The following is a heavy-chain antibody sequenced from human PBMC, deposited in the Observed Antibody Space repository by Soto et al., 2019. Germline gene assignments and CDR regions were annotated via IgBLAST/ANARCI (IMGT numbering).Heavy chain of an antibody. V-gene: IGHV4-31*03. CDR1: GGSISSGGYY. CDR3: ARVSGKVSYSGYDLVSPTFDY. CDR2: IYYSGST. J-gene: IGHJ4*02. D-gene: IGHD5-12*01. Sequence: PSETLSLTCTVSGGSISSGGYYWSWIRQHPGKGLEWIGYIYYSGSTYYNPSLKSRVTISVDTSKNQFSLKLSSVTAADTAVYYCARVSGKVSYSGYDLVSPTFDYWGQGTLVTVSS.